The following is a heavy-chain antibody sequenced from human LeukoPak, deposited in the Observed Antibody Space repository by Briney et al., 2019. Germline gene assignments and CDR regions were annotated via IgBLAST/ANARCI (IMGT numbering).Heavy chain of an antibody. J-gene: IGHJ4*02. CDR1: GFTFSNAW. V-gene: IGHV3-15*01. Sequence: GGSLRLSCAASGFTFSNAWMNWVRQAPGKGLEWVGRIKSKTGGGTTDYAAPVKGRFTISRDDSKNTLYLQLNSLKTEDTAVYYCTTSYGGFFDYWGQGTLVTVSS. CDR2: IKSKTGGGTT. CDR3: TTSYGGFFDY. D-gene: IGHD4-23*01.